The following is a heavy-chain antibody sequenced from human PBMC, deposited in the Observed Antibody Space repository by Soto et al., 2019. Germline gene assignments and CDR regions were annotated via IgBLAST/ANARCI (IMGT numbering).Heavy chain of an antibody. D-gene: IGHD2-15*01. CDR2: IYHSGST. CDR3: ARHFVRRGYCSGGSCYRLGFDY. CDR1: GGSFSGYY. J-gene: IGHJ4*02. V-gene: IGHV4-59*08. Sequence: SETLSLTCAVYGGSFSGYYWTWIRQPPGTGLEWIGYIYHSGSTYYNPSLKSRVTISVDTSKNQFSLELSSVTAADTAVYYCARHFVRRGYCSGGSCYRLGFDYWGQGTLVTVSS.